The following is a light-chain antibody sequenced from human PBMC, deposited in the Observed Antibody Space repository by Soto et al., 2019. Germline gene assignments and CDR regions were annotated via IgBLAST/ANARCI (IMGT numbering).Light chain of an antibody. J-gene: IGKJ2*01. CDR2: GVS. V-gene: IGKV3-15*01. CDR1: QSISGE. Sequence: EIVMTQSPATLSVSPGERATLSCRASQSISGELAWYQQRPGQPPRLLIYGVSTRATGVPDRFSGSGSGSDFTLTISGLQSEVFAVYYCQQGHDWPLTFGQGPDWTS. CDR3: QQGHDWPLT.